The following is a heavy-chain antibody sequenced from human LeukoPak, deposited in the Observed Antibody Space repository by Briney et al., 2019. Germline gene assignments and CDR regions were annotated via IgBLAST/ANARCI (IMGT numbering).Heavy chain of an antibody. CDR3: ARVTWGGYYYMDV. V-gene: IGHV3-21*01. Sequence: GGSLRLSCAASGFTFSSYSMNWVRQAPGKGLEWVSSISSSSYIYYADSVKGRFTISRDNAKNSLYLQMNSLRAEDTAVYYCARVTWGGYYYMDVWGKGTTVTISS. J-gene: IGHJ6*03. CDR2: ISSSSYI. D-gene: IGHD3-16*01. CDR1: GFTFSSYS.